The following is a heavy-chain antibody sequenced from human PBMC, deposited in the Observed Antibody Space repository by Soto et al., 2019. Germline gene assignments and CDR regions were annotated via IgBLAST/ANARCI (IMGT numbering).Heavy chain of an antibody. CDR3: ARHDFRKYYYYYGMDV. D-gene: IGHD3-3*01. Sequence: PGESLKISCKGSGYSFTSYWIGWVRQMPGKGLEWMGIIYPGDSDTRYSPSFQGQVTISADKSISTAYLQWSSLKASDTAMYYCARHDFRKYYYYYGMDVWGQGTTVTVSS. CDR1: GYSFTSYW. CDR2: IYPGDSDT. V-gene: IGHV5-51*01. J-gene: IGHJ6*02.